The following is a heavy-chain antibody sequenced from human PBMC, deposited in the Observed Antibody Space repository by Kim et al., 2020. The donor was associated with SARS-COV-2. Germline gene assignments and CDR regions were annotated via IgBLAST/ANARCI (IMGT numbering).Heavy chain of an antibody. Sequence: GGSLRLSCAASGFTFSSYEMNWVRQAPGKGLEWVSYISSSGSTIYYADSVKGRFTISRDNAKNSLYLQMNSLRAEDTAVYYCARAPYGGNWLYYYYGMDVWGQGTTVTVSS. CDR2: ISSSGSTI. CDR1: GFTFSSYE. V-gene: IGHV3-48*03. D-gene: IGHD2-15*01. CDR3: ARAPYGGNWLYYYYGMDV. J-gene: IGHJ6*02.